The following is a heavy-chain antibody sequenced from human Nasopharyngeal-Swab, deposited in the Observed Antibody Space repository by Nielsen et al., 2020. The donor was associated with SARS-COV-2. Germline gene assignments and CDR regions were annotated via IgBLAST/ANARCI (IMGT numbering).Heavy chain of an antibody. CDR3: ATPRGFSGYDYGY. D-gene: IGHD5-12*01. CDR1: GFTFSRYV. V-gene: IGHV3-64*04. J-gene: IGHJ4*02. CDR2: ISSNGVST. Sequence: GESLKISCSASGFTFSRYVMHWVRQAPGKELEYVSGISSNGVSTFYADSVKGRFTISRDNSKNTLYLQMNSLRADDTAVYYCATPRGFSGYDYGYWGQGNLVTVSS.